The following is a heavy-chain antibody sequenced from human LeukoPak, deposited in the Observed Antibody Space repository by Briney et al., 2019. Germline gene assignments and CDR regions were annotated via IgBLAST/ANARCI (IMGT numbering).Heavy chain of an antibody. CDR2: IYYSGST. V-gene: IGHV4-59*01. CDR3: AREGAISQRRYFDL. CDR1: GGSISSYY. D-gene: IGHD6-25*01. J-gene: IGHJ2*01. Sequence: SETLSLTCTVSGGSISSYYWSWIRQPPGKGLEWIGYIYYSGSTNYNPSLKSRVTISVDTSKNQFSLKLSSVTAADTAVYYCAREGAISQRRYFDLWGRGTLVTVSS.